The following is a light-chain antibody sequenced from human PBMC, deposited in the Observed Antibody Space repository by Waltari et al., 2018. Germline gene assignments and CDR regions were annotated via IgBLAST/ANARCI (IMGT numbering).Light chain of an antibody. V-gene: IGKV1-8*01. J-gene: IGKJ1*01. CDR3: QQYYSGPPT. CDR2: AAS. CDR1: QGISSY. Sequence: AIRMAQSPSSFSASTGDRVTITCRASQGISSYLAWYQQKPGKAPKLLIYAASSLQSGVRSRFSGSGSGTEFTLTISCLQSEDFATYFCQQYYSGPPTFGKGTKVEVK.